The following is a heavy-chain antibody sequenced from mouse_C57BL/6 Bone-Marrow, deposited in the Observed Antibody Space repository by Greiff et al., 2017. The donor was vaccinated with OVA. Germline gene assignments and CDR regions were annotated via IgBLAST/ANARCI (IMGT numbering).Heavy chain of an antibody. D-gene: IGHD2-4*01. CDR2: IDPSDSYT. V-gene: IGHV1-59*01. CDR1: GYTFTSYW. CDR3: AAIYYDYDYYFDY. J-gene: IGHJ2*01. Sequence: QVQLQQPGAELVRPGTSVKLSCKASGYTFTSYWMHWVKQRPGQGLEWIRVIDPSDSYTNYNQKFKGKATLTVDTSSSTAYMQLSSLTSEDSAVYYCAAIYYDYDYYFDYWGQGTTLTVSS.